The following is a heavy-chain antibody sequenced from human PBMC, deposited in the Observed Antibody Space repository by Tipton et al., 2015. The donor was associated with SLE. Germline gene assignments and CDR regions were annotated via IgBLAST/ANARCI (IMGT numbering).Heavy chain of an antibody. J-gene: IGHJ3*02. CDR1: GGSISSYY. CDR2: IYNSGST. V-gene: IGHV4-4*08. CDR3: ARAWGYSGSPDAFDI. Sequence: LRLSCTVSGGSISSYYLSWFRQPPGKGLEWIGYIYNSGSTNYNPSLKSRVTISVDTSKNQFSLKLSSVTAADTAVYYCARAWGYSGSPDAFDIWGQGTMVTVSS. D-gene: IGHD1-26*01.